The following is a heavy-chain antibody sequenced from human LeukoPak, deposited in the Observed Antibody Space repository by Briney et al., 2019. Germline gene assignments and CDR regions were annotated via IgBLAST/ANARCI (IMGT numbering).Heavy chain of an antibody. CDR1: GFTFRSYV. CDR2: ISGSGGST. J-gene: IGHJ5*02. V-gene: IGHV3-23*01. Sequence: GGSLRLSCTASGFTFRSYVMTWVRQAPGKGLEWVSVISGSGGSTYYADSVKGRFTISRDNSKNTLYLQMNSLRAEDTAVYYCAKARAVAGKGGWFDPWGQGTLVTVSS. D-gene: IGHD6-19*01. CDR3: AKARAVAGKGGWFDP.